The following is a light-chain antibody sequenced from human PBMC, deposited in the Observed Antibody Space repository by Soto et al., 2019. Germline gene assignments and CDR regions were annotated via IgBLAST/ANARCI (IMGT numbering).Light chain of an antibody. CDR2: EIT. CDR3: CSSAGGGTFFV. CDR1: RSDVGSSNL. Sequence: QAVVTQPASVSGSPGQSITISCTGTRSDVGSSNLVSWYQQYPGKVPKLMLYEITKRPSGVSNRFSGSKSGNTASLTISGLQAEDEADYYCCSSAGGGTFFVFGAGTKVTVL. V-gene: IGLV2-23*02. J-gene: IGLJ1*01.